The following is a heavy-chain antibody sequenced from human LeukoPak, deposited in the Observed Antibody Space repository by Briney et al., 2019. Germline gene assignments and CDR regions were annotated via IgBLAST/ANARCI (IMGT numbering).Heavy chain of an antibody. CDR2: IWYDGGNK. CDR3: ARGGSSWLRGTFDY. D-gene: IGHD6-13*01. Sequence: GGSLRLSCAASGFTFSSYGMHWVRQAPGKGLEWVAVIWYDGGNKYYADSVKGRFTISRDNSKNTLYLQMNSLRAEDTAVYYCARGGSSWLRGTFDYWGQGTLVTVSS. J-gene: IGHJ4*02. CDR1: GFTFSSYG. V-gene: IGHV3-33*01.